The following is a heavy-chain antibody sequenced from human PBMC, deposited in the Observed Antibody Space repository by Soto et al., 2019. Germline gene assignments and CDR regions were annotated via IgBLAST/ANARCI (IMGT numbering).Heavy chain of an antibody. J-gene: IGHJ6*03. V-gene: IGHV1-8*01. CDR1: GYTFSSFD. CDR3: ARGVEEDSCWGCYVYMDV. D-gene: IGHD3-16*01. CDR2: MTPNRGHT. Sequence: QVQLVQSGAEVRKPGASVKVSCKASGYTFSSFDINWVRQAAGHGLEWMGWMTPNRGHTGYAQKFQGRVTISRSTSTRAGDMERSSLPSEYTAVYYCARGVEEDSCWGCYVYMDVLGIGTTGTVS.